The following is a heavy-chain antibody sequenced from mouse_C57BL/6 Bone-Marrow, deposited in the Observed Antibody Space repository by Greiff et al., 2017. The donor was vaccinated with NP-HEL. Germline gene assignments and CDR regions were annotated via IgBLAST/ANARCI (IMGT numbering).Heavy chain of an antibody. J-gene: IGHJ1*03. CDR2: ISAGGSYT. V-gene: IGHV5-4*01. Sequence: EVMLVESGGGLVQPGGSLKLSCEASGFTFSSYDMYWVRQTPEKRLEWVANISAGGSYTYYPDNVKGRFTFSRANAKNTLYLQMSRLKSEDTARYYCARESDYWYFDDWGTGTTVTVSS. CDR1: GFTFSSYD. CDR3: ARESDYWYFDD.